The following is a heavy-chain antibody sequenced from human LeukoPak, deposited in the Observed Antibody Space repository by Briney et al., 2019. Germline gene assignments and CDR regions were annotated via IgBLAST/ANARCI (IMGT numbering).Heavy chain of an antibody. CDR3: ARVDHDFWSGYSTFDY. D-gene: IGHD3-3*01. V-gene: IGHV3-9*01. CDR1: GFTFDDYA. J-gene: IGHJ4*02. Sequence: GGSLRLSCAASGFTFDDYAMHWVRQAPGKGLEWVSGISWNSGSIGYADSVKGRFTTSRDNAKNSLYLQMNSLRAEDTAVYYCARVDHDFWSGYSTFDYWGQGTLVTVSS. CDR2: ISWNSGSI.